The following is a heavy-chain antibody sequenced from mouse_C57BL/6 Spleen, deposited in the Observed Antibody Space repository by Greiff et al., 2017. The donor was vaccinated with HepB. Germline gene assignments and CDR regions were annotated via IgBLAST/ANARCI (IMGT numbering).Heavy chain of an antibody. J-gene: IGHJ3*01. CDR1: GFTFSDYG. Sequence: EVMLVESGGGLVKPGGSLKLSCAASGFTFSDYGMHWVRQAPEKGLEWVAYISSGSSTIYYADTVKGRFTISRDNAKNTLFLQMTSLRAEDTAMYYCARSTVVTTAWFAYWGQGTLVTVSA. V-gene: IGHV5-17*01. D-gene: IGHD2-2*01. CDR3: ARSTVVTTAWFAY. CDR2: ISSGSSTI.